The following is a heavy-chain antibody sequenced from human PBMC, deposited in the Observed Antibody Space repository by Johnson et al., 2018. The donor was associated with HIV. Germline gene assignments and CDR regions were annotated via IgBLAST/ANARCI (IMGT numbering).Heavy chain of an antibody. CDR2: ISWNSGSI. J-gene: IGHJ3*02. Sequence: VQLVESGGGVVRPGGSLRLSCAASGFTFSNAWMSWVRQAPGKGLEWVSGISWNSGSIGYADSVKGRFTISRDNAKNSLYLQMNSLRAEDTALYYCAGGRIGAFDIWGQGTMVTVSS. D-gene: IGHD2-15*01. CDR3: AGGRIGAFDI. V-gene: IGHV3-20*04. CDR1: GFTFSNAW.